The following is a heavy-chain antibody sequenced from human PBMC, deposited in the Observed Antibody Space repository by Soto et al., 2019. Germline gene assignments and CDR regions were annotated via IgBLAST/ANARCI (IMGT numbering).Heavy chain of an antibody. Sequence: PGGSLRLSCAASGFTLSSYAMHWVRQAPGKGLVWVSRINSDGSSTSYADSVKGRFTISRDNAKNTLYLQMNSLRAEDTAVYYCARDPTYFYDSSGYYDYWGQGTLVTVSS. CDR3: ARDPTYFYDSSGYYDY. V-gene: IGHV3-74*01. D-gene: IGHD3-22*01. J-gene: IGHJ4*02. CDR1: GFTLSSYA. CDR2: INSDGSST.